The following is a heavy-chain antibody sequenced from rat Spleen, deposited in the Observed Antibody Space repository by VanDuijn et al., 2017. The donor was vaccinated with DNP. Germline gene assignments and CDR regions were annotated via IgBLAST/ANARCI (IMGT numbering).Heavy chain of an antibody. CDR1: GYSITSNY. J-gene: IGHJ2*01. CDR3: ARWVRYFDY. CDR2: ISYSGSP. V-gene: IGHV3-1*01. Sequence: EVQLQESGPGLVKPSQSLSLTCSVTGYSITSNYWGWIRQFPGNKMEYIGHISYSGSPNYNPSLKSRISITRDRSKNQFFLHLNSVTTEDTATYYCARWVRYFDYWGQGVIVTVSS.